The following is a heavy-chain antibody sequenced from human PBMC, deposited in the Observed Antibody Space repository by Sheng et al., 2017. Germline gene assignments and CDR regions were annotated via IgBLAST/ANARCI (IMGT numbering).Heavy chain of an antibody. CDR1: GGSISSGGYS. CDR2: IYHSGST. D-gene: IGHD3-10*01. J-gene: IGHJ4*02. Sequence: QLQLQESGSGLVKPSQTLSLTCAVSGGSISSGGYSWSWIRQPPGKGLEWIGYIYHSGSTYYNPSLKSRVTISVDRSKNQFSLKLSSVTAADTAVYYCARYESGSGSYSFDYWGQGTLVTVSS. CDR3: ARYESGSGSYSFDY. V-gene: IGHV4-30-2*01.